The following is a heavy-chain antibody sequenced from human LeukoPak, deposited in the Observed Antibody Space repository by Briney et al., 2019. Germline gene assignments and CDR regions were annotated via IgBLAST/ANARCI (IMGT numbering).Heavy chain of an antibody. Sequence: GGSLRLSCAASGFTFSDYYMSWIGQAPGKGLEGVSYISSSGSTIYYADSVKGRFTISRDNAKNSLYLQMNSLRAEDTAVYYCARDLEAKDYDGGTKGAYWGQGTLVTVSS. J-gene: IGHJ4*02. D-gene: IGHD4-23*01. V-gene: IGHV3-11*01. CDR2: ISSSGSTI. CDR1: GFTFSDYY. CDR3: ARDLEAKDYDGGTKGAY.